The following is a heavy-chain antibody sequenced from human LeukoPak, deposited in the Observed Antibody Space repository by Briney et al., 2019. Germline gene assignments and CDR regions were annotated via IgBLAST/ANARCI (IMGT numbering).Heavy chain of an antibody. CDR2: IYYSGST. CDR3: ARVSTSTNLNWFDP. J-gene: IGHJ5*02. D-gene: IGHD2-2*01. CDR1: GGSISIYY. V-gene: IGHV4-59*01. Sequence: SETLSLTCTVSGGSISIYYWSWIREPPGRGVECIGYIYYSGSTTYNPSLKSRVTISVDTSNNQFSLKLSYVTAADTAVYYCARVSTSTNLNWFDPWGQGTLVTVSS.